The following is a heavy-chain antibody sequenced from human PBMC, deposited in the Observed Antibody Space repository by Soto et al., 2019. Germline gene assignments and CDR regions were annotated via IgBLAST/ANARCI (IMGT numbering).Heavy chain of an antibody. CDR3: ARARSITGRTPPGY. Sequence: ASVKVSCKASGYTFTSYDINWVRQATGQGLEWMGWMNPNSGNTGYAQKFQGRVTMTRNTSISTAYMKLSSLRSEDTAVYYCARARSITGRTPPGYWGQGTLVTVSS. D-gene: IGHD1-20*01. J-gene: IGHJ4*02. V-gene: IGHV1-8*01. CDR1: GYTFTSYD. CDR2: MNPNSGNT.